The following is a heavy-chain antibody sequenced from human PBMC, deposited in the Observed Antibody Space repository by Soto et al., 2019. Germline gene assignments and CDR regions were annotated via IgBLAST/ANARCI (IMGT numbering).Heavy chain of an antibody. Sequence: SETLSLTCTVSGGSISSSSYYWGWIRQPPGKGLEWIGYIYYSGSTNYNPSLKSRVTISVDTSKNQFSLKLSSVTAADTAVYYCTRGPGIAALWGQGTLVTVSS. CDR1: GGSISSSSYY. V-gene: IGHV4-61*05. J-gene: IGHJ4*02. D-gene: IGHD6-13*01. CDR3: TRGPGIAAL. CDR2: IYYSGST.